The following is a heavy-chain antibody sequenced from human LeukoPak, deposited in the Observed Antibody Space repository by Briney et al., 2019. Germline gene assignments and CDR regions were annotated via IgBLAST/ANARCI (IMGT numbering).Heavy chain of an antibody. J-gene: IGHJ3*02. V-gene: IGHV3-11*01. CDR3: ARDSGDSGGNSGAFDI. D-gene: IGHD4-23*01. CDR1: GFSLSDHF. CDR2: ISRSSTS. Sequence: PGGSLRLSCAASGFSLSDHFMTWIRQAPGKGLEWVAYISRSSTSWYPDSVKGRFTISKDNSRNSLSLQLDALTVADTAVYYCARDSGDSGGNSGAFDIWGQGTMVTVSS.